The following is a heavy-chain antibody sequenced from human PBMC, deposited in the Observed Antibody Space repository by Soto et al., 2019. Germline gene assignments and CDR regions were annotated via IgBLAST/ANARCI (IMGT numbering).Heavy chain of an antibody. J-gene: IGHJ4*02. D-gene: IGHD3-22*01. CDR3: ARMAYYYDSSGSHYYDY. V-gene: IGHV2-70*04. CDR2: IDWDDDK. CDR1: GFSLSSRGMR. Sequence: GSGPTLVNPTQTLTLTCTFSGFSLSSRGMRVSWIRQPPGKALEWLARIDWDDDKFYTTSLQTRLTISKDTSKNQVVLTLTNTDPADTATYYCARMAYYYDSSGSHYYDYWGQGTLVTVSS.